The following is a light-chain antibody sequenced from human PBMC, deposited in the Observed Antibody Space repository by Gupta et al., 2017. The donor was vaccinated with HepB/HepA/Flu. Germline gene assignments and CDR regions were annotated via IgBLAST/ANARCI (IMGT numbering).Light chain of an antibody. CDR2: NND. J-gene: IGLJ1*01. CDR1: RSNSGSSP. Sequence: QSVLTQPPSAAGTPSQTGSISCSGSRSNSGSSPVKWYQHLPGTAPTLLICNNDQRPSGVPDRFSGSKSGTSASLAISVLRSEDEADYYCAAWDDSLNAYVFGSGTKVTVL. CDR3: AAWDDSLNAYV. V-gene: IGLV1-44*01.